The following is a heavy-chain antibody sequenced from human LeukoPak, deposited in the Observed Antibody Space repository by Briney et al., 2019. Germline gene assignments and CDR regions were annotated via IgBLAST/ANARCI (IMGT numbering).Heavy chain of an antibody. D-gene: IGHD3-9*01. J-gene: IGHJ4*02. Sequence: GGSLRLSCAASGFTFSSYWMSWVRQAPGKGLEWVANIKQDGSEKYYADSVKGRFTISRDNAKNSLYLQMNSLRAEDTAVYYCARGRGLRYFDWSYYFDYWGQGTLVTVSS. CDR2: IKQDGSEK. CDR1: GFTFSSYW. V-gene: IGHV3-7*01. CDR3: ARGRGLRYFDWSYYFDY.